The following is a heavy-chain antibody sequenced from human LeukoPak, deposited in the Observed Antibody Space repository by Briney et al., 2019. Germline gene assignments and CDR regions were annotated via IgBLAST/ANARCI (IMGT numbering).Heavy chain of an antibody. V-gene: IGHV4-34*01. D-gene: IGHD6-13*01. CDR2: INHSGST. Sequence: SDTVSLTCAVYGGSFSGYYWGWIRQPPGKGLEWIGEINHSGSTNYNPSLKSRVTISVDKSKNQFSLKLSSVTAADKAVYYCARMKAAAAPFDSWGQGTLVTVSS. J-gene: IGHJ4*02. CDR1: GGSFSGYY. CDR3: ARMKAAAAPFDS.